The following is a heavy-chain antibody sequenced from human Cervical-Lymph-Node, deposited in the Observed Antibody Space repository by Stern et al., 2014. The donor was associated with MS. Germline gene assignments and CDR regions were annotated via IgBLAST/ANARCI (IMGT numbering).Heavy chain of an antibody. V-gene: IGHV1-2*02. J-gene: IGHJ6*02. Sequence: QVQLVQSGAELKKPGASVNVSCKASGYSFIGYYMHWVRQGPGQGLEWMGWINPNGGGTQFAEKFQGRVTMTSDTSMSTAYLELSSLRPDDTAVYYCTSLLRGYGVDVWGQGTTVTVSS. CDR3: TSLLRGYGVDV. CDR1: GYSFIGYY. CDR2: INPNGGGT.